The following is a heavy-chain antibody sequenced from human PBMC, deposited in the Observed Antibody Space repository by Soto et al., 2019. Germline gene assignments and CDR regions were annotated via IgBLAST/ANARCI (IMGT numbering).Heavy chain of an antibody. D-gene: IGHD1-26*01. CDR3: ASTYYTGASGPYDY. V-gene: IGHV4-31*03. CDR2: IYYSGTT. J-gene: IGHJ4*02. Sequence: SETLSLTCTVSGDSISSGGYYWSWFRQHPGKGLEWIGYIYYSGTTYYNPSLESRVSISADTSENQFSLKVKSVTVADTAVYYCASTYYTGASGPYDYWCQGPLVT. CDR1: GDSISSGGYY.